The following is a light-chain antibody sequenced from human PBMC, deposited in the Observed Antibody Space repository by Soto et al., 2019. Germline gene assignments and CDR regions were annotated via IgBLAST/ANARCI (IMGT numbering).Light chain of an antibody. CDR1: QSISRY. V-gene: IGKV1-39*01. CDR2: AAS. CDR3: QQSYSTPLT. Sequence: DIQMTQYPSSLSASVGARITITCRASQSISRYLNWYQHKPGKAPKLLIYAASSLQSGVPSRVSGSGSGTDFTLTISSLQPEDVATDEGQQSYSTPLTFGQGTKVDIK. J-gene: IGKJ1*01.